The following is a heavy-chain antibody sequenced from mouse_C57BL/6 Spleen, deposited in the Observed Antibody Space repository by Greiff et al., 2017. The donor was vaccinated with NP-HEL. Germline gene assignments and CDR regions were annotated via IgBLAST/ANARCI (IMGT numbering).Heavy chain of an antibody. CDR3: AVDSSGPVGFAY. J-gene: IGHJ3*01. CDR2: IYPNNGGN. V-gene: IGHV1-34*01. Sequence: EVQLQQSGPELVKPGASVKMSCKASGYTFTDYYMHWVKQSHGQSLEWIGYIYPNNGGNGYNQKFKGKATLTVDKSSSTAYMELRSLTSEDSAVYYCAVDSSGPVGFAYWGQGTLVTVSA. CDR1: GYTFTDYY. D-gene: IGHD3-2*02.